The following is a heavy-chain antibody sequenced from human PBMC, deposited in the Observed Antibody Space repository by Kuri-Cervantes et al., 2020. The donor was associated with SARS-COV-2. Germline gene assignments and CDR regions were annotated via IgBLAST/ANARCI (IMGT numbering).Heavy chain of an antibody. D-gene: IGHD3-22*01. J-gene: IGHJ4*02. CDR1: GGSISSDRYY. V-gene: IGHV4-61*02. CDR2: IYPSGST. CDR3: ARGTHYFDSTTYWSTGWV. Sequence: SETLSLTCTVSGGSISSDRYYWSWIRQPAGKGLEWIGRIYPSGSTNYHPPLKSRFTLSVDTSKNQFSLKLSSVTAAGTAVSYCARGTHYFDSTTYWSTGWVWGQGTLVTVSS.